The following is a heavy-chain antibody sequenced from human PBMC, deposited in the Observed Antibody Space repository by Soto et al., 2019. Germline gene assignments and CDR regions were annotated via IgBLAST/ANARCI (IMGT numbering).Heavy chain of an antibody. J-gene: IGHJ4*02. V-gene: IGHV4-34*01. CDR1: GGSFSGYS. CDR2: INHSGST. D-gene: IGHD2-2*01. CDR3: ARGLTSRIVPPPGEFDY. Sequence: QVQLQQWGAGLLKPSETLSLTCAVYGGSFSGYSWIWIRQPPGKGLEWIGEINHSGSTNYNPSLKSRVTISVDTAKSQFSLKLSSQTAADTAVYYCARGLTSRIVPPPGEFDYWGQGTLVTVSS.